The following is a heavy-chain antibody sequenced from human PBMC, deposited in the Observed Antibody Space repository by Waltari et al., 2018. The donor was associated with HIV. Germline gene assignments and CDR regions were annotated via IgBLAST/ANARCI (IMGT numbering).Heavy chain of an antibody. CDR3: ARAVSPNWFDP. Sequence: QVQLVQSGSELKKPGASVKVSCKASGYSVTTYSITWVRQAPGQGLEWMGWIHTNTGNPTYAQGFTGRFVFSLDTSVSTAYLQISSLKAEDTAVYYCARAVSPNWFDPWGQGTLVAVSS. CDR1: GYSVTTYS. CDR2: IHTNTGNP. J-gene: IGHJ5*02. V-gene: IGHV7-4-1*02.